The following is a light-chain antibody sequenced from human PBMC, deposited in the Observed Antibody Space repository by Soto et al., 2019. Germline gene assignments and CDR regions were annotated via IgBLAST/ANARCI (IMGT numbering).Light chain of an antibody. CDR1: QNIRNY. J-gene: IGKJ1*01. V-gene: IGKV1-39*01. CDR2: AAS. Sequence: DMQMTQSPSFLSASVGDRVTITCRTSQNIRNYLNWYQQKPGTVPKLLISAASTLQSGVPSRFSGSGSGTDFTLAIRSLEPGDFATYYCQQNYLNPWTFGQGTKVET. CDR3: QQNYLNPWT.